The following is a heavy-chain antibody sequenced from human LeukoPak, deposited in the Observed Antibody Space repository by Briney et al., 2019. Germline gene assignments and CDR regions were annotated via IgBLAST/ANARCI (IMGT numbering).Heavy chain of an antibody. CDR2: ISGDSGST. CDR1: GFAFSSYV. Sequence: PGGSLRLSCAGSGFAFSSYVMSWVRQAPGKGLEWVSAISGDSGSTYYANSVKGRFTTSRDNSKDTLYLQMDSLGAEDTAVYYCAKGSTSARPYYFDYWGQGILVTVSS. D-gene: IGHD1-26*01. V-gene: IGHV3-23*01. J-gene: IGHJ4*02. CDR3: AKGSTSARPYYFDY.